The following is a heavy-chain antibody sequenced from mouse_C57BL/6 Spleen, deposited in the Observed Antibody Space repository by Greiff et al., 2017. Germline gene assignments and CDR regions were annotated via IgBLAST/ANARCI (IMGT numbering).Heavy chain of an antibody. Sequence: EVPLQQSGPELVKPGASVKISCKASGYSFTDYNMNWVKQSNGKSLELIGVINPNYGTTSYNQKFKGKATLTVDQCSRTAYLQLNSLSAEDSAVYYCAGVFITTLVEGFADWGQGTLVTVSA. CDR2: INPNYGTT. D-gene: IGHD1-1*01. CDR3: AGVFITTLVEGFAD. V-gene: IGHV1-39*01. J-gene: IGHJ3*01. CDR1: GYSFTDYN.